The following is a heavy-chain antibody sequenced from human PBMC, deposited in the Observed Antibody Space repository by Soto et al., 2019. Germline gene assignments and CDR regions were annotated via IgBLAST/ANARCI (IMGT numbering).Heavy chain of an antibody. CDR2: SYYTGST. CDR3: ARATWYSEY. V-gene: IGHV4-59*11. Sequence: QVHLQESGPGLVKPSETLSLTCTVSGGSINNHYWSWIRQPPGKGLEWIGYSYYTGSTNYNPSLKSRVSMSVDTPKNRVALNLTSLTAADTAIYDCARATWYSEYWGQGTLGTVSS. D-gene: IGHD5-12*01. J-gene: IGHJ4*02. CDR1: GGSINNHY.